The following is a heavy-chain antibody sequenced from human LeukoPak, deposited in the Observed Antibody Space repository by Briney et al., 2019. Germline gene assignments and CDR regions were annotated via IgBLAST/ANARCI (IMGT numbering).Heavy chain of an antibody. CDR1: GYTFTGYY. CDR3: ARVIAAAPQRDLGY. J-gene: IGHJ4*02. V-gene: IGHV1-2*02. CDR2: INPNSGGT. D-gene: IGHD6-13*01. Sequence: WASVKVSCKASGYTFTGYYMHWVRQAPGQGLEWMGWINPNSGGTNYAQKFQGRATMTRDTSISTAYMELSRLRSDDTAVYYCARVIAAAPQRDLGYWGQGTLVTVSS.